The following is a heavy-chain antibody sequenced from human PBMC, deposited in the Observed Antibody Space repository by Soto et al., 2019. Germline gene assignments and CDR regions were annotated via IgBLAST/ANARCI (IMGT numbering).Heavy chain of an antibody. J-gene: IGHJ4*02. V-gene: IGHV4-30-4*01. Sequence: SETLSLTCTVSGGSISSGDYYWSWIRQPPGKGLEWIGYIYYSGSTYYNPSLKSRVTISVDTSKNQFSLKLSSVTAADTAVYYCARGASQQQLVGVPDYWGQGTLVTVSS. CDR3: ARGASQQQLVGVPDY. CDR2: IYYSGST. CDR1: GGSISSGDYY. D-gene: IGHD6-13*01.